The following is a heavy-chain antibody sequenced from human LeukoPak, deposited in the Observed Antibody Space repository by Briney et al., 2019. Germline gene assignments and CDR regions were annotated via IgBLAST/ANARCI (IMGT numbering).Heavy chain of an antibody. CDR2: IGTAGGT. CDR3: ARVAKERVGGVYYFDY. D-gene: IGHD1-1*01. J-gene: IGHJ4*02. V-gene: IGHV3-13*01. Sequence: GGTLRLSCAASGSTFSDYDMHWVRQATGKGLEWVSAIGTAGGTYYTGSVNGRFTISRENAKNSLYLQMNSLRAGNTAVYYCARVAKERVGGVYYFDYWGQGTLVTVSS. CDR1: GSTFSDYD.